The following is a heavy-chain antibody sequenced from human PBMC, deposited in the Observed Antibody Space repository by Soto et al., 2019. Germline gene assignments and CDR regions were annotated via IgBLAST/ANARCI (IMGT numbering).Heavy chain of an antibody. D-gene: IGHD5-18*01. CDR1: GFTFSSYG. J-gene: IGHJ4*02. Sequence: GGSLRLSCAASGFTFSSYGMHWVRQAPGKGLEWVAVIWYDGSNKYYADSVKGRFTISRDNSKNTLYLQMNSLRAEDTAVYYCARGGIQLWFFDNWGQGTLVTVSS. V-gene: IGHV3-33*01. CDR3: ARGGIQLWFFDN. CDR2: IWYDGSNK.